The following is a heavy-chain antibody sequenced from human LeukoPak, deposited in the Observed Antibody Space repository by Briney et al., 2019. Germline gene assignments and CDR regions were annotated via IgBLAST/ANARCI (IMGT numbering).Heavy chain of an antibody. V-gene: IGHV5-51*06. J-gene: IGHJ4*02. CDR1: GYSFTSYW. Sequence: GESLKISRKGSGYSFTSYWIGWVRQMPGKGLEWMGIIYPGDSDTRYSPSFQGQVTISADKSIRTAYLQWSSLKASDTAMYYCVNAYCGGDCSFDSRGQGTLVTVSS. D-gene: IGHD2-21*02. CDR3: VNAYCGGDCSFDS. CDR2: IYPGDSDT.